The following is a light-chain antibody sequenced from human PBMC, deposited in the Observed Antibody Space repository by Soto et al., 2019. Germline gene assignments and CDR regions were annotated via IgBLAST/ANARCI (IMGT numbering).Light chain of an antibody. Sequence: QSALTQPASLSGSPGQSITISCTGTSSDIGAYDYVSWFQQHPGKAPKLLIYYDNLRPSGVPDRISGSKSGTSASLAISGLQSDDEADYYCAAWDDSLNGRVFGTGTKLTVL. CDR2: YDN. J-gene: IGLJ1*01. CDR1: SSDIGAYDY. V-gene: IGLV2-14*03. CDR3: AAWDDSLNGRV.